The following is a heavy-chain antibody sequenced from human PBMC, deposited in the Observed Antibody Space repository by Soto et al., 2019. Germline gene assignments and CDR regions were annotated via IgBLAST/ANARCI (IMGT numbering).Heavy chain of an antibody. D-gene: IGHD5-12*01. CDR2: ISYDGSNK. Sequence: PGGSLRLSCAASGFTFSSYGMHWVRQAPGKGLEWVAVISYDGSNKYYADSVKGRFTISRDNSKNTLYLQMNSLRAEDTAVYYCAKNTGVATIGFDYWGQGTLVTVSS. CDR1: GFTFSSYG. J-gene: IGHJ4*02. CDR3: AKNTGVATIGFDY. V-gene: IGHV3-30*18.